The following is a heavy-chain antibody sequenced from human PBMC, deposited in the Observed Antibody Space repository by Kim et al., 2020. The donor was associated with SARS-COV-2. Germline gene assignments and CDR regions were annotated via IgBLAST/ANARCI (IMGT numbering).Heavy chain of an antibody. CDR1: GGSFSGYY. V-gene: IGHV4-34*01. CDR3: ARGTRHCLVRGPYYYYMDV. Sequence: SETLSLTCAVYGGSFSGYYWSWIRQPPGKGLEWIGEINHSGSTNYNPSLKSRVTISVDTSKNQFSLKLSSVTAADTAVYYCARGTRHCLVRGPYYYYMDV. D-gene: IGHD6-19*01. J-gene: IGHJ6*03. CDR2: INHSGST.